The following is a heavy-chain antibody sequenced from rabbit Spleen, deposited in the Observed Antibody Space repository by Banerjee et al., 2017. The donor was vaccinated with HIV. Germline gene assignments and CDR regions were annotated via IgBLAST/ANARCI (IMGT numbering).Heavy chain of an antibody. D-gene: IGHD4-1*01. J-gene: IGHJ4*01. CDR3: VREVAARFKL. Sequence: QEQLVESGGGLVQPGGSLKLSCKASGFDFSSYGVSWVRQAPGKGPEWIAYIDPVFGITYFANWVNGRFTISSHNAQNTLFLQLNSLTAADTATYFCVREVAARFKLWGQGTLVTVS. V-gene: IGHV1S47*01. CDR1: GFDFSSYG. CDR2: IDPVFGIT.